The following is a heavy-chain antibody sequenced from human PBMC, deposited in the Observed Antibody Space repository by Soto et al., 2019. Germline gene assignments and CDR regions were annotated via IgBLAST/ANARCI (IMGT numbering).Heavy chain of an antibody. CDR3: ARDGRKTYYYDSSGYHRRYGMDV. CDR1: GGTFSSYA. J-gene: IGHJ6*02. Sequence: SVKVSCKASGGTFSSYAISWVRQAPGQGLEWMRGIIPIFGTANYAQKFQGRVTITADKSTSTAYMELSSLRSEDTAVYYCARDGRKTYYYDSSGYHRRYGMDVWGQGTTVTVSS. D-gene: IGHD3-22*01. CDR2: IIPIFGTA. V-gene: IGHV1-69*06.